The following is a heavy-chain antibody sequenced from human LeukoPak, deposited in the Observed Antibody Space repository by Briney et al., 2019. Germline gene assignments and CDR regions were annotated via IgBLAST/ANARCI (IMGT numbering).Heavy chain of an antibody. J-gene: IGHJ3*02. CDR2: IIPIFGTA. Sequence: SVKVSCKASGGTFSSYAISWVRQAPGQGLEWMGGIIPIFGTANYAQKFQGRVTITADESTSTTYMELSSLRSEDTAVYYCARSRGQRDAFDIWGQGTMVTVSS. D-gene: IGHD6-25*01. CDR1: GGTFSSYA. V-gene: IGHV1-69*13. CDR3: ARSRGQRDAFDI.